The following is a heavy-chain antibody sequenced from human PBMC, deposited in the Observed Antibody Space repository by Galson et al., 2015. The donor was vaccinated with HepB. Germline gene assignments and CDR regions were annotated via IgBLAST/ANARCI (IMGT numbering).Heavy chain of an antibody. J-gene: IGHJ4*02. CDR2: FDIEAGKT. Sequence: SVKVSCKVSGYTLTELSIHWVRQAPGQGLEWMGGFDIEAGKTIYEQKFQGRLTMTEDTSADTAYLDLSSLRSDDTAMYYCAAIDTSWEKGLDYWGQGTLVTVSS. CDR3: AAIDTSWEKGLDY. CDR1: GYTLTELS. D-gene: IGHD1-26*01. V-gene: IGHV1-24*01.